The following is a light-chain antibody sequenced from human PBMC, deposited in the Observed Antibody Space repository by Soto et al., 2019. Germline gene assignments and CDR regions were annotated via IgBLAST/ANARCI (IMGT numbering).Light chain of an antibody. CDR2: EVS. J-gene: IGLJ2*01. V-gene: IGLV2-14*01. Sequence: QSALTQPASVSGSPGQSITISCTGTSSDVGGYSYVSWYQQHPGKTPKLMIYEVSNRPSGVSHRFSSSKSGNTASLTISGLQTEDEADYYCSSFSSITREVFGGGTKLTVL. CDR1: SSDVGGYSY. CDR3: SSFSSITREV.